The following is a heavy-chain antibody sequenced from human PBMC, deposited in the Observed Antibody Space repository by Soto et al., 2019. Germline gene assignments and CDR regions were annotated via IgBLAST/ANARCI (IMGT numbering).Heavy chain of an antibody. CDR3: ARGRKRVVTIRPYYYYMDV. CDR2: INHSGST. CDR1: GGSFSGYY. D-gene: IGHD3-3*01. Sequence: SETLSLTCAVYGGSFSGYYWSWIRQPPGKGLEWIGEINHSGSTNYNPSLKSRVTISVDTSKNQFSLKLSSVTAADTAVYYCARGRKRVVTIRPYYYYMDVWGKGTTVTVSS. V-gene: IGHV4-34*01. J-gene: IGHJ6*03.